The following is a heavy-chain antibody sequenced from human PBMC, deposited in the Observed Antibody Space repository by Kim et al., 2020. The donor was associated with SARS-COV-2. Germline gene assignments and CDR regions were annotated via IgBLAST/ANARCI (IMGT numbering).Heavy chain of an antibody. CDR3: ARLQLRRITMFGVVEKGNWIDP. Sequence: SETLSLTCTVSGGSISSSSYYWGWIRQPPGKGLEWIGSIYYSGSTYYNPSLKSRVTISVDTSKNQFSLKLSSVTAADTAVYYCARLQLRRITMFGVVEKGNWIDPWGQGTLVTVSS. CDR1: GGSISSSSYY. CDR2: IYYSGST. D-gene: IGHD3-3*01. V-gene: IGHV4-39*01. J-gene: IGHJ5*02.